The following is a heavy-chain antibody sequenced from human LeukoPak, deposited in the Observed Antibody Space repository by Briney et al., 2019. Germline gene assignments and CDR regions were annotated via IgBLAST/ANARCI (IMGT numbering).Heavy chain of an antibody. CDR3: VRFLIAARQFDY. D-gene: IGHD6-6*01. V-gene: IGHV4-39*01. CDR1: GGSISSSSYY. J-gene: IGHJ4*02. CDR2: IYYSGST. Sequence: SETLSLTCTVSGGSISSSSYYWGWIRQPPGKGLEWIGSIYYSGSTYYNPSLKSRVTISVDTSKNQFSLKLSSVTAADTAVYYCVRFLIAARQFDYWGQRTLVTVSS.